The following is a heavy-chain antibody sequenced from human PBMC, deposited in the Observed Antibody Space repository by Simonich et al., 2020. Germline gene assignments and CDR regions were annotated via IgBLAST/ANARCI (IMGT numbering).Heavy chain of an antibody. V-gene: IGHV4-59*01. CDR2: IYYSGST. J-gene: IGHJ4*02. Sequence: QVQLQESGPGLVKPSATLSLTCTVSGGSISSYYWSWLRQPPGKGLEWIGYIYYSGSTNYNPSIKSRVTISVDTSKNQFSLKLSSVTAADTAVYYCARGGLYFDYWGQGTLVTVSS. D-gene: IGHD2-15*01. CDR1: GGSISSYY. CDR3: ARGGLYFDY.